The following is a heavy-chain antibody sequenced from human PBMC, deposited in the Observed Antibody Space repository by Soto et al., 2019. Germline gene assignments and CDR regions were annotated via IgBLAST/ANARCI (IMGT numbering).Heavy chain of an antibody. J-gene: IGHJ4*02. CDR2: ISYDGSNK. Sequence: QVQLVESGGGVVQPGRSLRLSCAASGFTFSSYAMHWVHQAPGKGLEWVAVISYDGSNKYYADSVKGRFTISRDNSKNTLYLQMNSLRAEDTAVYYCAREIGYSSGWYEGGGGFDYWGQGTLVTVSS. V-gene: IGHV3-30-3*01. D-gene: IGHD6-19*01. CDR3: AREIGYSSGWYEGGGGFDY. CDR1: GFTFSSYA.